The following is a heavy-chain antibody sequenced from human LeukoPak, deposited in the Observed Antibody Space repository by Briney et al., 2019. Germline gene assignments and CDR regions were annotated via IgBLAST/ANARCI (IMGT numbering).Heavy chain of an antibody. D-gene: IGHD3-9*01. CDR1: GGSISSGSYY. CDR3: ARHRAGYHLDW. CDR2: IYTSGST. J-gene: IGHJ4*02. Sequence: PSETLSLTCTVSGGSISSGSYYWSWIRQPAGKGLEWIGRIYTSGSTNYNPSLKSRVTISVDTSKNQFSLKLSSVTAADTAVYYCARHRAGYHLDWWGQGTLVTVSS. V-gene: IGHV4-61*02.